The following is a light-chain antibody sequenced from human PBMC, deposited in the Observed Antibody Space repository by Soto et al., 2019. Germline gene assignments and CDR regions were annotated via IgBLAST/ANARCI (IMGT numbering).Light chain of an antibody. Sequence: DTQMTQSPSSLSASVGDRVTITCRASQSISRYLNWYQQKPGKAPKLLIYDVFSLKSGVPSRFSGSGSGTDFTLTISSLQPEDFATYYCQQSYSTLWTLGQGTKVDIK. CDR1: QSISRY. CDR3: QQSYSTLWT. V-gene: IGKV1-39*01. CDR2: DVF. J-gene: IGKJ1*01.